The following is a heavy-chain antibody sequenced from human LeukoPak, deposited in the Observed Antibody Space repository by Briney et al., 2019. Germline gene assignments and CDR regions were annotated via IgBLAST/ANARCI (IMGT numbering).Heavy chain of an antibody. V-gene: IGHV1-58*02. D-gene: IGHD7-27*01. CDR1: GFTFITST. CDR3: ARDLGMPYYYYGMDV. CDR2: IVVGSGNT. J-gene: IGHJ6*02. Sequence: SVKVSCKASGFTFITSTIQWVRQARGQRLEWIGWIVVGSGNTNYAQKFQERVTIARDMSTSTAYMELSSLRSEDTAVYYCARDLGMPYYYYGMDVWGQGTTVTVSS.